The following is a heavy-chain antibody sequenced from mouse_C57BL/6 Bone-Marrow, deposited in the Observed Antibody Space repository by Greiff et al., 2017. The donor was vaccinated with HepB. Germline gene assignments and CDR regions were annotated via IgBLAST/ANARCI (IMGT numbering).Heavy chain of an antibody. CDR2: IYPRSGNT. Sequence: VKLQQSGAELARPGASVKLSCKASGYTFTSYGISWVKQRTGQGLEWIGEIYPRSGNTYYNEKFKGKATLTADKSSSTAYMELRSLTSEDSAVYFCARKAGTGDAMDYWGQGTSVTVSS. V-gene: IGHV1-81*01. CDR1: GYTFTSYG. CDR3: ARKAGTGDAMDY. J-gene: IGHJ4*01.